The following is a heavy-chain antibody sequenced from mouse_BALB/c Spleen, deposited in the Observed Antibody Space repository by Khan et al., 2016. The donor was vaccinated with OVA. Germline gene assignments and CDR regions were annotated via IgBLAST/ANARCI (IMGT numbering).Heavy chain of an antibody. D-gene: IGHD2-10*01. CDR3: ARAYYGNYREAMDY. J-gene: IGHJ4*01. CDR1: GFSLPGYG. CDR2: IWGDGSP. V-gene: IGHV2-6-7*01. Sequence: QVQLKESGPGLVAPSQSLSITCTVSGFSLPGYGVNWVRQPPGKGLEWLGMIWGDGSPDSISALKSRLRISKDTSQSQGFLKTNSLQTEDTAMYYCARAYYGNYREAMDYWGQGTSVTVSS.